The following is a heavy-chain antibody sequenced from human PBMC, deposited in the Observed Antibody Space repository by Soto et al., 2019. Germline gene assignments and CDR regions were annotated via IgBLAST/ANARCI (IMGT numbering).Heavy chain of an antibody. V-gene: IGHV4-34*01. J-gene: IGHJ6*03. CDR2: INHSGST. D-gene: IGHD3-10*01. CDR3: ARAPPSMVRGVIVPYYMDV. CDR1: GGSFSGYD. Sequence: PSDTLSLTCAVFGGSFSGYDGSWIRQPPGKGLEWIGEINHSGSTNYNPSLKSRVTISVDTSKNQFSLKLSSVTAADTAVYYCARAPPSMVRGVIVPYYMDVWGKGTTVTVSS.